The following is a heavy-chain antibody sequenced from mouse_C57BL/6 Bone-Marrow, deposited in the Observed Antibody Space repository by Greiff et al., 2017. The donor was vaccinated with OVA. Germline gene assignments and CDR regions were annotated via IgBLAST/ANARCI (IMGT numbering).Heavy chain of an antibody. D-gene: IGHD1-1*01. V-gene: IGHV1-54*01. CDR1: GYAFTNYL. CDR2: INPGSGGT. Sequence: VQRVESGAELVRPGTSVKVSCKASGYAFTNYLIEWVKQRPGQGLEWIGVINPGSGGTTYNEKFKGKATLTADKSSSTAYMQLSSLTSEDSAVYFCARDGSSLWYFDYWGQGTTLTVSS. CDR3: ARDGSSLWYFDY. J-gene: IGHJ2*01.